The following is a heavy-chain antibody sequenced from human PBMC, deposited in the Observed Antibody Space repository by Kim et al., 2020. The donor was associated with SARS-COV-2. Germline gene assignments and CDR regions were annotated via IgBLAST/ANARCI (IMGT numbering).Heavy chain of an antibody. V-gene: IGHV6-1*01. J-gene: IGHJ3*02. Sequence: AVSVKSRITINPDTSKNQFSLQRNSVTPADTAVYYCARVIAAAGIGAFDIWGQGTMVTVSS. CDR3: ARVIAAAGIGAFDI. D-gene: IGHD6-13*01.